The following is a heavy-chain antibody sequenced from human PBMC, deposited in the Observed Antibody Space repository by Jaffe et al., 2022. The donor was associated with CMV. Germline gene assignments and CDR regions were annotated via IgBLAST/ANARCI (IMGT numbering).Heavy chain of an antibody. CDR1: GFTFSDYY. J-gene: IGHJ4*02. V-gene: IGHV3-11*01. CDR2: ISTSGTTI. CDR3: ARGLRAPGLVQAFDS. Sequence: QVQLVDSGGGLVKPGGSLRLSCAASGFTFSDYYMTWVRQAPGKGLEWVSYISTSGTTIYYADSVQGRFTISRDNAKNSLHLQMNGLRGEDTAVYYCARGLRAPGLVQAFDSWGQGTLVTVSS. D-gene: IGHD6-19*01.